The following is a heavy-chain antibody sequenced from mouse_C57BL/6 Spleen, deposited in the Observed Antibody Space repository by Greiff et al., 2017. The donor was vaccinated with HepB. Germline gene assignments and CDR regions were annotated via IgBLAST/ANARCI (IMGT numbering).Heavy chain of an antibody. D-gene: IGHD2-3*01. CDR2: IRNKANGYTT. V-gene: IGHV7-3*01. Sequence: EVKLMESGGGLVQPGGSLSLSCAASGFTFTDYYMSWVRQPPGKALEWLGFIRNKANGYTTEYSASVKGRFTISRDNSHSILYLQMNALRAEDSASYYCARYEARLLRAMDYWGQGTSVTVSS. CDR3: ARYEARLLRAMDY. J-gene: IGHJ4*01. CDR1: GFTFTDYY.